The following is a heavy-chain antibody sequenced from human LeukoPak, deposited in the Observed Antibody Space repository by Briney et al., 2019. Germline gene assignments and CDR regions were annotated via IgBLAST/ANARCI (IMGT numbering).Heavy chain of an antibody. Sequence: SETLSLTCAVSGYSISSGYYWGWIRQPPGKGLEWIGSIYYSGSTYYNPSLKSRVTISVDTSKNQFSLKLSSVTAADTAVYYCAREVVVAATRSFPRYYYYYMDVWGKGTTVTVSS. CDR1: GYSISSGYY. J-gene: IGHJ6*03. D-gene: IGHD2-15*01. V-gene: IGHV4-38-2*02. CDR2: IYYSGST. CDR3: AREVVVAATRSFPRYYYYYMDV.